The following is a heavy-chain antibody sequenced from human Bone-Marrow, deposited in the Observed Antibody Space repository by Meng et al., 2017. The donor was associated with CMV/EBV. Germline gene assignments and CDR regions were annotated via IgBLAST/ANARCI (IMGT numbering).Heavy chain of an antibody. CDR1: GYTLTELS. CDR3: ATTASLTIFGVVMILGGPYGMDV. V-gene: IGHV1-24*01. D-gene: IGHD3-3*01. J-gene: IGHJ6*01. Sequence: ASVKVSCKVSGYTLTELSMHWVRHAPGKGLAWMGGFDPEDGETIYAQKFQGRVTMTEDTSTDTAYMELSSLRSEDTAVYYCATTASLTIFGVVMILGGPYGMDVWGQGTTVTVSS. CDR2: FDPEDGET.